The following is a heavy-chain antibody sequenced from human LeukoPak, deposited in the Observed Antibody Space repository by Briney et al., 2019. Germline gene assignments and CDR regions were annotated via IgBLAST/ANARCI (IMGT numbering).Heavy chain of an antibody. D-gene: IGHD3-3*01. CDR2: ISAYSGNT. Sequence: GASVKVSCTASGSTFTNYGISWVRQAPGQGLEWRGWISAYSGNTNYAHNLQGRVTMTTDTSTSTAYMELRSLRSDDTAVYYCARAPDDYDFWSGPFDYWGRGTLVTVSS. J-gene: IGHJ4*02. CDR3: ARAPDDYDFWSGPFDY. CDR1: GSTFTNYG. V-gene: IGHV1-18*01.